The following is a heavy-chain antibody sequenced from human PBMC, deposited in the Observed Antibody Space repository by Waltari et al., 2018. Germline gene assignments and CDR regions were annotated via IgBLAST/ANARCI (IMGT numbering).Heavy chain of an antibody. Sequence: QVQLHESGPGLVNPSETLSLTCTVSGGYMLDYYWTWIRQSPGKGLEWIGYVYSSGNTNYNPTLRSRVTISVDTSKNQFSLKLTSVTAADTAVYYCARLSAGTIGNWGQGTLVTVSS. V-gene: IGHV4-59*08. J-gene: IGHJ4*02. D-gene: IGHD3-9*01. CDR2: VYSSGNT. CDR1: GGYMLDYY. CDR3: ARLSAGTIGN.